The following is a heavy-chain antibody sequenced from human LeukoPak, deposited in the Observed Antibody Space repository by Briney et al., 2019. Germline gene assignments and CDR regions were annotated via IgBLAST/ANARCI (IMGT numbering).Heavy chain of an antibody. V-gene: IGHV4-4*02. D-gene: IGHD4-17*01. CDR3: ARGDYGDYQPPSGRYYYGMDV. Sequence: SGTLSLTCAVSGGSISSSNWWSWVRQPPGKGLEWIGEIYHSGSTNYNPSLKSRVTISVDKSKNQFSLKLSSVTAADTAVYYCARGDYGDYQPPSGRYYYGMDVWGQGTTVTVSS. CDR1: GGSISSSNW. J-gene: IGHJ6*02. CDR2: IYHSGST.